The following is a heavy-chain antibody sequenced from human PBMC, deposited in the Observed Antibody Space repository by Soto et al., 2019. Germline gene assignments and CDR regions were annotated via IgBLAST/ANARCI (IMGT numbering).Heavy chain of an antibody. V-gene: IGHV4-39*01. J-gene: IGHJ6*02. Sequence: PSETLSLTCTVSGGAVNSGTYYLCCIRQPPWKGLELIGNIYYTGSTYYNPSLKSRVTISVDTSQNEFSLRLSSVTAADTAVYYCASFDLNYDILTGYYEDGSYGVDVWGQGTTVTVSS. CDR1: GGAVNSGTYY. CDR2: IYYTGST. CDR3: ASFDLNYDILTGYYEDGSYGVDV. D-gene: IGHD3-9*01.